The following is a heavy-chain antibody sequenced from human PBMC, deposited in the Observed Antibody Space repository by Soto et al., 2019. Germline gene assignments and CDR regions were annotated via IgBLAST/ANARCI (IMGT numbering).Heavy chain of an antibody. D-gene: IGHD1-1*01. CDR2: IFSGGGT. CDR3: ARDGTINSAPYYGMDV. CDR1: GVTVSTSY. V-gene: IGHV3-53*01. Sequence: XGSLKLSCAASGVTVSTSYMNWVRQTPGKGLEWVSLIFSGGGTFYADSVKGRFTISRDNSKNMLYLQMNSLRAEDTAVYYCARDGTINSAPYYGMDVWGQGTTVTVSS. J-gene: IGHJ6*02.